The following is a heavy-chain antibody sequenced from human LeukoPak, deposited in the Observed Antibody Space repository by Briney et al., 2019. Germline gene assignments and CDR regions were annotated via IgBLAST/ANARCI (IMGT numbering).Heavy chain of an antibody. CDR3: ARESITIFGALDY. J-gene: IGHJ4*02. CDR2: IYYSGST. V-gene: IGHV4-59*06. D-gene: IGHD3-3*01. Sequence: SETLSLTCTVSGGSISSYYWSWIRQHPGKGLEWIGYIYYSGSTYYNPSLKSRVTISVDTSKNQFSLKLSSVTAADTAVYYCARESITIFGALDYWGQGTLVTVSS. CDR1: GGSISSYY.